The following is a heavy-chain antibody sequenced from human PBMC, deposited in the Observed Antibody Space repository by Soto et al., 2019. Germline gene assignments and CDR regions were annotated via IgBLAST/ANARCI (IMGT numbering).Heavy chain of an antibody. J-gene: IGHJ6*03. CDR1: GGTFSSYA. V-gene: IGHV1-18*01. CDR2: ISAYNGKT. CDR3: ARARGVNNYYYYMDV. Sequence: ASVKVSCKASGGTFSSYAISWVRQAPGQGLEWMGWISAYNGKTNYAQKLQGRVTMTTDTSTSTAYMELRSLRSDDTAVYYCARARGVNNYYYYMDVWGKGTTVTVSS. D-gene: IGHD3-10*01.